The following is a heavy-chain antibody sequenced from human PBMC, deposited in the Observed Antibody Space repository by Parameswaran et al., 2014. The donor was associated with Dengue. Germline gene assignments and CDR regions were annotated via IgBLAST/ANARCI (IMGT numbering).Heavy chain of an antibody. V-gene: IGHV1-46*04. J-gene: IGHJ4*02. D-gene: IGHD7-27*01. CDR3: ARDLGISGY. CDR2: INPSGGST. Sequence: WVRQAPGQGLEWMGIINPSGGSTSYAQKLQGRVTMTRDTSTSTVYMELSSLRSEDTAVYYCARDLGISGYWGQGTLVTVSS.